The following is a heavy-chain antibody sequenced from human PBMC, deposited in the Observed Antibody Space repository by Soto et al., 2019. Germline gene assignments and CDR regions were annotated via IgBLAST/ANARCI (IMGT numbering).Heavy chain of an antibody. D-gene: IGHD6-13*01. CDR2: ISAYNGNT. CDR3: ARGSCWCGDPLDDAFDI. CDR1: GYTFTSYG. Sequence: ASVKVSCKASGYTFTSYGISWVRQAPGQGLEWMGWISAYNGNTNYAKKLQGRVTMTTDTSTSKAYMELRSLRSDDTAVYYCARGSCWCGDPLDDAFDIWGQGTMVTVSS. J-gene: IGHJ3*02. V-gene: IGHV1-18*01.